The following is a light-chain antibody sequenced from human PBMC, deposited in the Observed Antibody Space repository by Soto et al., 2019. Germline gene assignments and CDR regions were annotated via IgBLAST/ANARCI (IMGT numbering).Light chain of an antibody. J-gene: IGKJ4*01. CDR1: QSVGNNN. CDR2: DAS. V-gene: IGKV3-20*01. Sequence: EIVLTQSPGTLSLSPGERATLSCRASQSVGNNNLAWYQQKPGQAPRFLIYDASSRATGIPDRLSGSGSGTDFTLTISRLEPEDFAVYYCQQYGSTPLTFGGGTKV. CDR3: QQYGSTPLT.